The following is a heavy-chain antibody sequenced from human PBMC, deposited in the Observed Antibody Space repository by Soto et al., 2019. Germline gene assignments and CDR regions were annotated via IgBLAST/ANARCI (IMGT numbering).Heavy chain of an antibody. CDR1: GGTFSSYG. V-gene: IGHV1-69*01. CDR2: IIAPSITA. J-gene: IGHJ6*02. Sequence: QVQLVQSGAEVKKAGSSVKVSCKATGGTFSSYGISWVRQVPGQGLEWMGGIIAPSITANHAQKFQGRLTITADGPTSTAYMELSSLRSEDTAVYYCTRHHDFWSGYSDYHYYGMDVWGRGTTVTVS. CDR3: TRHHDFWSGYSDYHYYGMDV. D-gene: IGHD3-3*01.